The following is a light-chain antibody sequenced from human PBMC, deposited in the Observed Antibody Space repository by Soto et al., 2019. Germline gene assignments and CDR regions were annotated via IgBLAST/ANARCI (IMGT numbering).Light chain of an antibody. Sequence: ELLMTQSPSTLSVSPGERATLSCRASQSVGSNLAWYQQKPGQAPRLLIHGASTRATGIPARFSGSGSGTEFSLTISSLQYEDFAVYYCQQYNNWHPITFGQGTRLEIK. V-gene: IGKV3-15*01. CDR2: GAS. CDR3: QQYNNWHPIT. CDR1: QSVGSN. J-gene: IGKJ5*01.